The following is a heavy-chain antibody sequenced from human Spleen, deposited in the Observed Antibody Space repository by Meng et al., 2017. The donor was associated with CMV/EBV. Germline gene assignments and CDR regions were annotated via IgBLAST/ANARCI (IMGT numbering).Heavy chain of an antibody. D-gene: IGHD4/OR15-4a*01. CDR1: GGSISSSY. Sequence: SETLSLTCTVSGGSISSSYWSWIRQPPGKGLEWIGYLYYTGTTDYNPSLKSRVTISVDTSKNQFPLKLNSVTAADTAMYYCARSPFMVITPIYFDYWGQGTLVTVSS. J-gene: IGHJ4*02. CDR2: LYYTGTT. CDR3: ARSPFMVITPIYFDY. V-gene: IGHV4-59*01.